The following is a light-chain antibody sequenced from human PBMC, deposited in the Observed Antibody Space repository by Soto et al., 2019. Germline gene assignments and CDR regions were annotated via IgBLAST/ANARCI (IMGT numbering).Light chain of an antibody. CDR2: DDN. J-gene: IGLJ1*01. V-gene: IGLV1-51*01. CDR1: SSNIGGNS. CDR3: GSWDSSLSAYV. Sequence: QSVLTQPPSVSAAPGQNVTISCSGSSSNIGGNSVSWYQQLPGTAPKLLIYDDNKRPSGIPDRFSGSKSGTSATLGIAGFQTGDEADYYCGSWDSSLSAYVFGTGTKVTVL.